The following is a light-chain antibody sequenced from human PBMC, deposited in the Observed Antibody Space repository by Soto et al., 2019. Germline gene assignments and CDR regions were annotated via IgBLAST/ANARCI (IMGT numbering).Light chain of an antibody. J-gene: IGKJ1*01. CDR2: LGS. Sequence: DIVMTQSPLALPVTPGDPSSISCRSSQSLLHSNGYNYLDWYLQKPGQSPQLLIYLGSNRASGVPDRVSCSGSGTDFTLKISRVEAEDVGVYYCMQALQTPPTFGQGTKVEIK. V-gene: IGKV2-28*01. CDR3: MQALQTPPT. CDR1: QSLLHSNGYNY.